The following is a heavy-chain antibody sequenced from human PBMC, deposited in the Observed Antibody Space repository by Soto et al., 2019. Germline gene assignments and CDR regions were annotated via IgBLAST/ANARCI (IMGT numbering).Heavy chain of an antibody. CDR3: ATGTNGTTGWYHP. D-gene: IGHD1-1*01. CDR1: GYTFTDFY. CDR2: INPKTGDT. V-gene: IGHV1-2*02. Sequence: QVQLVQSGTEVKKPGASVTVSCKSSGYTFTDFYLHWLRQAPGQGLEWVGWINPKTGDTKSSQKFQVRVAMSRHTSVSTAHIELITLTSDYTAMYYCATGTNGTTGWYHPWGQGTRVTVSS. J-gene: IGHJ5*02.